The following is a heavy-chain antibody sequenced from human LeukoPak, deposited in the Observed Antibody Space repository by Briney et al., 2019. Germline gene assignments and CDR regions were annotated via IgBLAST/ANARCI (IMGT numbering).Heavy chain of an antibody. J-gene: IGHJ6*03. D-gene: IGHD3-22*01. CDR2: IYYSGST. V-gene: IGHV4-59*01. Sequence: SETLSLTCTVSGGSISSYYWSWIRQPPGKGLEWIGYIYYSGSTNYNPSLKSRVTISVDTSKNQFSLKLSSVTAADTAVYYCARAYSSGYYYYYYYYMDVWGKGTTVTISS. CDR3: ARAYSSGYYYYYYYYMDV. CDR1: GGSISSYY.